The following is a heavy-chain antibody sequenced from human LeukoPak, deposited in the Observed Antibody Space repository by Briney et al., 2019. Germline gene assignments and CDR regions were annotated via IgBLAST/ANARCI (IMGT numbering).Heavy chain of an antibody. CDR3: TTELLDFWSGYYLGGFDY. D-gene: IGHD3-3*01. CDR2: ISSSSSYI. Sequence: GGSLRLSCAASGFTFSSYSMNWVRQAPGKGLEWVSSISSSSSYIYYADSVKGRFTISRDNAKNSLYLQMNSLKTEDTAVYYCTTELLDFWSGYYLGGFDYWGQGTLVTVSS. J-gene: IGHJ4*02. CDR1: GFTFSSYS. V-gene: IGHV3-21*03.